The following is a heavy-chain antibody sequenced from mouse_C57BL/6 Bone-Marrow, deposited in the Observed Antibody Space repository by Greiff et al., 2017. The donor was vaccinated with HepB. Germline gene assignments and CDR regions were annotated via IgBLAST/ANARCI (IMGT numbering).Heavy chain of an antibody. CDR1: GYTFTSYW. Sequence: QVQLQQSGAELVKPGASVKLSCKASGYTFTSYWMHWVKQRPGQGLEWIGMIHPNSGSTNYNEKFKSKATMNVDKSSSTAYMQLSSLTYEDSAVYHCARVDYLWYFDVWGTGTTVTVSS. V-gene: IGHV1-64*01. CDR3: ARVDYLWYFDV. D-gene: IGHD1-1*02. J-gene: IGHJ1*03. CDR2: IHPNSGST.